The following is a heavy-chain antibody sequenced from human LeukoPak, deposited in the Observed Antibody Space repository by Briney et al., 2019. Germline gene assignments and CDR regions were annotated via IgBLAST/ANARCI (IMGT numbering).Heavy chain of an antibody. D-gene: IGHD3-3*01. CDR3: ARGNRDFWSGYRFDY. CDR1: GGSFSGYS. Sequence: SETLSLTCAVYGGSFSGYSWSWIRQPPGKGLEWIGEINHSGSTNYNPSLKSRVTISVETSKNQFSLKLSSVTAADTAVYYCARGNRDFWSGYRFDYWGQGTLVTVSS. J-gene: IGHJ4*02. CDR2: INHSGST. V-gene: IGHV4-34*01.